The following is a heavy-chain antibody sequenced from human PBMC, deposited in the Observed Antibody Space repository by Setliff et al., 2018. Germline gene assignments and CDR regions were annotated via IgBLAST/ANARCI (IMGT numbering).Heavy chain of an antibody. J-gene: IGHJ6*03. CDR2: IIPIFGTA. CDR3: ARAPMVRGVIIPSRYYYYYMDV. Sequence: SVKVSCKASGGTSSSYAISWVRQAPGQGLEWMGGIIPIFGTANYAQKFQGRVTITADESTSTAYMELSSLRSEDTAVYYCARAPMVRGVIIPSRYYYYYMDVWG. D-gene: IGHD3-10*01. CDR1: GGTSSSYA. V-gene: IGHV1-69*13.